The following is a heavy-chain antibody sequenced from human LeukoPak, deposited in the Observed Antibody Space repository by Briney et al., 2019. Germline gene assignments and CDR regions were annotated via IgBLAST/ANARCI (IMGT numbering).Heavy chain of an antibody. CDR3: ARAFSSSLFDY. CDR2: IYYSGST. Sequence: SETLSLTCTVSGGSVSSGSYYWSWIRQSPGKGLEWIGFIYYSGSTNYNPSLKSRVSISVDTSKNQFSLKLSSVTAADTAVYYCARAFSSSLFDYWGQGALVTVSS. CDR1: GGSVSSGSYY. J-gene: IGHJ4*02. V-gene: IGHV4-61*01. D-gene: IGHD6-19*01.